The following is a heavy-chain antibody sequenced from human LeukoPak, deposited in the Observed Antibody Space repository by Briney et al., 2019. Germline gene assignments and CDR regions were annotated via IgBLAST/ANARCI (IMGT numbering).Heavy chain of an antibody. J-gene: IGHJ4*02. CDR3: ASGLSFDY. CDR1: GGSISSYY. V-gene: IGHV4-59*01. Sequence: TPSETLSLTCSVSGGSISSYYWSWIRQPPGKGLEWVGYIYYSGSTNYNPSLKSRVTISVDTSRNQFSLKLSSVTAADTAVYYCASGLSFDYWGQGTLVTVSS. CDR2: IYYSGST. D-gene: IGHD2/OR15-2a*01.